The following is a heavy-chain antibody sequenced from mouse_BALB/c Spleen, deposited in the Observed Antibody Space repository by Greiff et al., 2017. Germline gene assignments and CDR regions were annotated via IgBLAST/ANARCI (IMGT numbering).Heavy chain of an antibody. V-gene: IGHV14-4*02. CDR2: IDPENGDT. CDR3: EESYANDAMDY. J-gene: IGHJ4*01. CDR1: GFNFTDYY. D-gene: IGHD2-10*02. Sequence: VQLQQSGAELVRPGASVKLSCTASGFNFTDYYMHWVKQRPEQGLEWIGWIDPENGDTEYAPKFKGKATMTADTTSNTAYLPLSSLTSEATAVYYCEESYANDAMDYWGQGTSVTVSS.